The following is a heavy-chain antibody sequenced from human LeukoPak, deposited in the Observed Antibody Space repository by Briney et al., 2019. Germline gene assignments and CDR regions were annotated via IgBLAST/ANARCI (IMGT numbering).Heavy chain of an antibody. Sequence: PSVTLSLTCTVSGGSISSYYWSWIRQPPGKGLEWIGYIYYSGSTNYNPSLKSRVTISVDTSKNQFSLKLSSVTAADTAVYYCAGGAYASSGYYGDYWGQGTLVTVSS. CDR1: GGSISSYY. V-gene: IGHV4-59*01. CDR3: AGGAYASSGYYGDY. CDR2: IYYSGST. J-gene: IGHJ4*02. D-gene: IGHD3-22*01.